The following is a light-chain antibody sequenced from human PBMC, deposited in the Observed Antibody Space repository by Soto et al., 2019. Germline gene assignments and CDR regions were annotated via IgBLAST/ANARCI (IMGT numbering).Light chain of an antibody. J-gene: IGLJ2*01. CDR1: SSNIGSNY. Sequence: QSVLTQPPSASGTPGQRVTISCSGSSSNIGSNYVYWYQQLPGTAPKPLIYRNNQRPSGVPDRFSGSKSGTSASLAISGLRSEDEADYYCAAWDDSLSDLFGGGTKLTVL. CDR2: RNN. CDR3: AAWDDSLSDL. V-gene: IGLV1-47*01.